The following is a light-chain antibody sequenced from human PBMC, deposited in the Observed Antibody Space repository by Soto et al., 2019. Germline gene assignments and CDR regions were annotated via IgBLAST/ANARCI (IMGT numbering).Light chain of an antibody. CDR2: WAS. CDR1: QSVLYSSNNKNY. V-gene: IGKV4-1*01. J-gene: IGKJ1*01. CDR3: QLLGT. Sequence: DIVMTQSPDSLAVSLGERATINCKSSQSVLYSSNNKNYLAWYQQKPGQPPKLLIYWASTRESGVPDRFSGSGSGTDFTLTISSLQAEDVAVYYCQLLGTFGQGTKVESK.